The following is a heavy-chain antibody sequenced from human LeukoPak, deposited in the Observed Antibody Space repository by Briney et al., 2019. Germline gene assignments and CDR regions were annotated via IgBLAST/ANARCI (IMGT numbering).Heavy chain of an antibody. J-gene: IGHJ3*02. CDR1: GFTFSHAW. CDR3: TTRLPREAFDI. Sequence: KSGGSLRLSCAASGFTFSHAWMSWVRQSPGKGLECVARIKSKTDGETTDYAAPVKGRFTIYRDDSKNTLYLQMNSLKTEDTAVYYCTTRLPREAFDIWGQGTMVTVSS. D-gene: IGHD4-11*01. V-gene: IGHV3-15*01. CDR2: IKSKTDGETT.